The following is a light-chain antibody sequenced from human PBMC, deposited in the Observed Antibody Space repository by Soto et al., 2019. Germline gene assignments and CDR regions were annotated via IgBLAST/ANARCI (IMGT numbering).Light chain of an antibody. CDR3: QQYNNWPPIT. V-gene: IGKV3-15*01. J-gene: IGKJ5*01. CDR2: GAS. Sequence: EIVMTQSPANLSVSPGDRATLACRASQSVSGNLAWYQQKPGQAPRLLIYGASTRATGIPARLSGSGSGTEFTLTISSLQSADVAVYYCQQYNNWPPITFGQGTRLEIK. CDR1: QSVSGN.